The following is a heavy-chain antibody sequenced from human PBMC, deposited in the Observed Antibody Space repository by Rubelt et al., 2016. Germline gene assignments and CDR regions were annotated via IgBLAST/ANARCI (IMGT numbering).Heavy chain of an antibody. Sequence: QVQLQQWGAGLLKPSETLSLTCAVYGGSFSGYYWSWIRQPPGKGLEWIGEINHSGSANYNPSLKTRVTISVDTSKNQFSLKLTLVSAADTAVYYGARGLFPGIAGLCCWGQGTLVPVSS. V-gene: IGHV4-34*01. CDR2: INHSGSA. CDR1: GGSFSGYY. J-gene: IGHJ4*02. CDR3: ARGLFPGIAGLCC. D-gene: IGHD6-13*01.